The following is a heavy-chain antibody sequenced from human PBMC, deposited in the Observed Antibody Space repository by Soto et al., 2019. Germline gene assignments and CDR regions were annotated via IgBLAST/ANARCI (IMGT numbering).Heavy chain of an antibody. CDR3: AKGDSSWVSWFDP. J-gene: IGHJ5*02. CDR2: INPTTGAT. D-gene: IGHD6-19*01. Sequence: QAQLVQAGAEVKKPGASVKVSCQASGYTFTAHYLHWVRKAPGEGLEWMGWINPTTGATRYAQKFQGRVTRTRDTSMSTAYLEVRSLRPDDTAVYYCAKGDSSWVSWFDPWGQGTLVTVSS. V-gene: IGHV1-2*02. CDR1: GYTFTAHY.